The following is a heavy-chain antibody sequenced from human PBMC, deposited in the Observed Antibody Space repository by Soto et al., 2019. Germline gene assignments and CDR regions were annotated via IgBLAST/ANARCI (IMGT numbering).Heavy chain of an antibody. D-gene: IGHD2-2*01. CDR3: AREGLGYCSSTSCYYPYSSGWPFGY. Sequence: ASVKVSCKASGYTFTSYYMHWVRQAPGQGLEWMGIINPSGGSTSYAQKFQGRVTMTRDTSTSTVYMELSSLRSEDTAVYYCAREGLGYCSSTSCYYPYSSGWPFGYWGQGTLVTV. V-gene: IGHV1-46*01. CDR2: INPSGGST. J-gene: IGHJ4*02. CDR1: GYTFTSYY.